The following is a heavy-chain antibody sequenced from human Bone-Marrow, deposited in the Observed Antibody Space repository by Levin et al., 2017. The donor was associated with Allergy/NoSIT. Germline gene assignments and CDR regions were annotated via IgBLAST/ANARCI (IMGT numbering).Heavy chain of an antibody. CDR1: GFTFSSYA. Sequence: GGSLRLSCAASGFTFSSYAMHWVRQAPGKGLEWVAVISYDGSNKYYADSVKGRFTISRDNSKNTLYLQMNSLRAEDTAVYYCARESPYYDSSGSNYFDYWGQGTLVTVSS. J-gene: IGHJ4*02. CDR3: ARESPYYDSSGSNYFDY. D-gene: IGHD3-22*01. V-gene: IGHV3-30-3*01. CDR2: ISYDGSNK.